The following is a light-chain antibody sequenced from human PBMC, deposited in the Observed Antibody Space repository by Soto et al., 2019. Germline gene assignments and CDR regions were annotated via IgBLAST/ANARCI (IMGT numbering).Light chain of an antibody. CDR2: DAS. Sequence: EIVLTQSPATLSLSPGERATLSCRASQSISSYLGWYQQKPGQAPRLLIYDASNRATGIPARFSGSGSGIDFTLTISSLEPEDFAVYYCQHRSNWPLTFGGGTKVEIK. V-gene: IGKV3-11*01. CDR3: QHRSNWPLT. CDR1: QSISSY. J-gene: IGKJ4*01.